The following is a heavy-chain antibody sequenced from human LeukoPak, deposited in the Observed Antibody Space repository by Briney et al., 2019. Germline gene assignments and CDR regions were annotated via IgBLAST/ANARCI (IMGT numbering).Heavy chain of an antibody. CDR2: IYYSGST. CDR1: GGSVSSYY. D-gene: IGHD1-26*01. J-gene: IGHJ4*02. V-gene: IGHV4-59*02. Sequence: SETLSLTCTVSGGSVSSYYWNWIRQPPGKGLEWIGYIYYSGSTNYNPSLKSRVTISIDTSKNQFSLKLNSVTAADTAVYYCARWDSGSYFLDYWGQGTLVTVSS. CDR3: ARWDSGSYFLDY.